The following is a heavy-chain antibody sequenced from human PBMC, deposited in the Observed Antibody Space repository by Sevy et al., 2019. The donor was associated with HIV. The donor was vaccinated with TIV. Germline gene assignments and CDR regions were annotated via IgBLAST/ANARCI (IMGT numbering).Heavy chain of an antibody. CDR3: SRDRNNYAGQYFDY. V-gene: IGHV3-11*06. CDR1: GFTFSDYY. CDR2: ISSGSTYT. J-gene: IGHJ4*02. D-gene: IGHD4-4*01. Sequence: GGSLRLSCAVSGFTFSDYYMSWIRQAPGKGLEWVSDISSGSTYTKYADSVKGRFTISRDNAKNSLYLQMNSLRVEDTAVYYCSRDRNNYAGQYFDYWGQGTLVTVSS.